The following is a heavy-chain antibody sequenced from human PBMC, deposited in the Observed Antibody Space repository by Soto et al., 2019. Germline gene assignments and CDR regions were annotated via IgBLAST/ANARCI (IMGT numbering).Heavy chain of an antibody. CDR2: IIPIFGTA. CDR3: APYCSGGSCYRNWFDP. V-gene: IGHV1-69*13. D-gene: IGHD2-15*01. CDR1: GGTFSSYA. Sequence: SVKVSCKASGGTFSSYAISWVRQAPGQGLEWMGGIIPIFGTANYAQKFQGRVTITADESTSTAYMELSSLRSEDTAVYYCAPYCSGGSCYRNWFDPWGQGTLVTVSS. J-gene: IGHJ5*02.